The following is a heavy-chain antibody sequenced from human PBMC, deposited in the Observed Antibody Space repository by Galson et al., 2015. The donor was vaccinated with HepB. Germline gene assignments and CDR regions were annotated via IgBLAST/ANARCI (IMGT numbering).Heavy chain of an antibody. Sequence: SLRLSCAASGFTVSSNYMSWARQAPGKGLEWVSVIYSGGSTYYADSVKGRFTISRDNSKNTLYLQMNSLRAEDTAVYYCAKGMAIVVVPAAKEGDWFDPWGQGTMVTVSS. CDR3: AKGMAIVVVPAAKEGDWFDP. CDR2: IYSGGST. J-gene: IGHJ3*01. D-gene: IGHD2-2*01. V-gene: IGHV3-53*01. CDR1: GFTVSSNY.